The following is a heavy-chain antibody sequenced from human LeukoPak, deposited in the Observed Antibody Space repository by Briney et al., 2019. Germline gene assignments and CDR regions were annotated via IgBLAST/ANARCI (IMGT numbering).Heavy chain of an antibody. CDR1: GGSISSGGYS. Sequence: SETLSLTCAVSGGSISSGGYSWSWIRQPPGKGLEWIGYIYHSGSTYYNPSLKSRVTISVDRSKNQFSLKLSSATAADTAVYYCARESLITPGAWFDPWGQGTLVTVSS. CDR2: IYHSGST. CDR3: ARESLITPGAWFDP. D-gene: IGHD3-22*01. V-gene: IGHV4-30-2*01. J-gene: IGHJ5*02.